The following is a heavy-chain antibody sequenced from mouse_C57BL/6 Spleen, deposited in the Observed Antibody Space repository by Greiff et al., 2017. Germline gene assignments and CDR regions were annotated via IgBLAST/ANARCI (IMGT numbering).Heavy chain of an antibody. V-gene: IGHV8-8*01. CDR1: GFSLSTFGMG. D-gene: IGHD4-1*01. CDR2: IWWDDDK. Sequence: QVTLKECGPGILQPSQTLSLTCSFSGFSLSTFGMGVGWIRQPSGKGLEWLAHIWWDDDKYYNPALKSRLTISKDTSKNQVFLKIANVDTADTASYYCARIAPGTGTGYFDVWGTGTTVTVSS. J-gene: IGHJ1*03. CDR3: ARIAPGTGTGYFDV.